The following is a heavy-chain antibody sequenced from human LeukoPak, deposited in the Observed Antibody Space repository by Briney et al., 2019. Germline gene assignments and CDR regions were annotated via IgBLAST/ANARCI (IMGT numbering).Heavy chain of an antibody. J-gene: IGHJ6*04. CDR3: ARDGDYINYYYYGVDV. CDR1: GFTFSTYA. Sequence: PGGSLRLSCAASGFTFSTYAMHWVRQAPGRGLEWVTFVSNDGSDTYYADSVKDRFSTSRDNSKNTLYLQMNSLRVEDTAVYYCARDGDYINYYYYGVDVWGKGTTVTVSS. CDR2: VSNDGSDT. V-gene: IGHV3-30*04. D-gene: IGHD4-11*01.